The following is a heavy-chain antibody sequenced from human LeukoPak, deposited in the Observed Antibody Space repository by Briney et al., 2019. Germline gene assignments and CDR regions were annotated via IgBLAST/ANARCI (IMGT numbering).Heavy chain of an antibody. CDR2: IYSGGST. J-gene: IGHJ5*02. Sequence: GGSLRLSCAASGFTVSNNYMSWVRQAPGKGLEWVSVIYSGGSTYYADSVKGRFTISRDTSKNTLYLQMNSLRAEDTAVYYCAKAHPPPLYFDGPGWFDPWGQGTLVTVSS. CDR3: AKAHPPPLYFDGPGWFDP. D-gene: IGHD3-9*01. V-gene: IGHV3-66*01. CDR1: GFTVSNNY.